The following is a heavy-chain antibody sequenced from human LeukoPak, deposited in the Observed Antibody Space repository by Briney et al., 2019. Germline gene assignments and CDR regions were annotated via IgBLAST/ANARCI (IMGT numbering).Heavy chain of an antibody. D-gene: IGHD3-22*01. CDR2: TYHSWST. CDR1: GYSISTGDY. Sequence: SEPLSLICIVCGYSISTGDYWGWIRQPPGKGPELIGSTYHSWSTLHNPSLKSRVTMSVDTSKNQFSRRLSSVTAADTAVYYCARVTRPHSSGYYPYFDYWGEGTLVTVSS. CDR3: ARVTRPHSSGYYPYFDY. J-gene: IGHJ4*02. V-gene: IGHV4-38-2*02.